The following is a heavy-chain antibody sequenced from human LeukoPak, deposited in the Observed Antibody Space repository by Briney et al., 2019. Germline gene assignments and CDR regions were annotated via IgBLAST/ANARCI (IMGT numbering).Heavy chain of an antibody. CDR1: GFTXXXYW. D-gene: IGHD3-3*01. CDR2: IKQDGSEK. Sequence: GFTXXXYWMSWVRQAPGKGLEGVANIKQDGSEKYYVDSVKGRFTISRDNAKNSLYLQMNSLRAEDTAVYYCARDRGRYDFWSGSNDAFDIWGQGTMVTVSS. J-gene: IGHJ3*02. CDR3: ARDRGRYDFWSGSNDAFDI. V-gene: IGHV3-7*01.